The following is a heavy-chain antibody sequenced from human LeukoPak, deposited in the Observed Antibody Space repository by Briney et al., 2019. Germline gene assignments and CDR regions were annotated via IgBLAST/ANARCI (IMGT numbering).Heavy chain of an antibody. D-gene: IGHD3-16*01. V-gene: IGHV3-7*01. Sequence: GGSLRLSCAASGFTFSNYWMSWVRQAPGKGLEWVADIKRDGGGKHYVDSVKGRFTISRDDAKNSLYLQMNSLRAEDTAIYYCALNMIGGQIFDFWGQGTLVTVSS. CDR2: IKRDGGGK. J-gene: IGHJ4*02. CDR3: ALNMIGGQIFDF. CDR1: GFTFSNYW.